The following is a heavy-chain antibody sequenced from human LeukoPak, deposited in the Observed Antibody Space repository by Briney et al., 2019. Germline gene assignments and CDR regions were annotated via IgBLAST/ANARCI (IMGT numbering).Heavy chain of an antibody. CDR2: INPSGGST. V-gene: IGHV1-46*01. CDR1: GYTFTSYY. CDR3: ARGARVLKYCSGGSCYESNWFDP. J-gene: IGHJ5*02. Sequence: ASVKVSCKASGYTFTSYYMHWVRQAPGQGLERMGIINPSGGSTSYAQKFQGRVTMTRDTSTSTVYMELSSLRSEDTAVYYCARGARVLKYCSGGSCYESNWFDPWGQGTLVTVSS. D-gene: IGHD2-15*01.